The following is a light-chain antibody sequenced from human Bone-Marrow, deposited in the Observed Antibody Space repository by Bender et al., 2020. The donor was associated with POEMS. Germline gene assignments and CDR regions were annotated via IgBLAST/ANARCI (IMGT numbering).Light chain of an antibody. V-gene: IGLV2-23*02. J-gene: IGLJ2*01. CDR2: EVT. CDR1: SSDVGSNNL. CDR3: CSYAGSNTGV. Sequence: QSALTQPASVSGSPGQSITISCTGTSSDVGSNNLVSWYQQYPGKAPKLIIYEVTKRPSGVPDRFSGSKSGNTASLTISGLQAEDEADYYCCSYAGSNTGVFGGGTKLTAL.